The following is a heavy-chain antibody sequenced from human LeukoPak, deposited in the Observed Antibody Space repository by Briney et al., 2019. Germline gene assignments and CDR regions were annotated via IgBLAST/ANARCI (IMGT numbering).Heavy chain of an antibody. CDR1: GGSISSYY. V-gene: IGHV4-59*01. D-gene: IGHD2-15*01. Sequence: SETLSLTCTISGGSISSYYWSWIRQPPGKGLEWIGYVDYRGNTNYNPSLKSRVTIPIDTSKSLFSLKLNSVTAADTAVYYCARVEVGAANRQWYGMDAWGQGTTVTVSS. CDR2: VDYRGNT. J-gene: IGHJ6*02. CDR3: ARVEVGAANRQWYGMDA.